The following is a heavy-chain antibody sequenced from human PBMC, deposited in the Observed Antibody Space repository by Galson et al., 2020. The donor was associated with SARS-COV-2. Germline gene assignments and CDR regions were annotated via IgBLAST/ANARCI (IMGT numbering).Heavy chain of an antibody. CDR3: ASTASAAAGNAEYFQH. Sequence: SQTLSLTCAVYGGSFSGYYWSWIRQPPGKGLEWIGEINHSGSTNYNPSLKSRVTISVDTSKNQFSLKLSSVTAADTAVYYCASTASAAAGNAEYFQHWGQGTLVTVSS. CDR2: INHSGST. CDR1: GGSFSGYY. D-gene: IGHD6-13*01. V-gene: IGHV4-34*01. J-gene: IGHJ1*01.